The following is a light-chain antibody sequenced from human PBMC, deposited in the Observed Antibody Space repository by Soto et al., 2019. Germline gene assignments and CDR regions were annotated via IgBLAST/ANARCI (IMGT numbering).Light chain of an antibody. CDR3: QQYGSSSWT. CDR2: GAS. Sequence: EIVLTQSPGTLSLSPGDRATLSCRASQSVTSNYLAWYQQQKPGQAPRLLIYGASSRDTGVPDRFSGSGSGTDVTLAISRLEPEDFVVYYCQQYGSSSWTFGQGTKVEIK. CDR1: QSVTSNY. V-gene: IGKV3-20*01. J-gene: IGKJ1*01.